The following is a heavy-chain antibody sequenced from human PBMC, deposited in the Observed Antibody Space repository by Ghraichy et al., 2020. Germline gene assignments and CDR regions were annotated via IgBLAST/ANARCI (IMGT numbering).Heavy chain of an antibody. V-gene: IGHV3-23*01. Sequence: GGSLRLSCAASGFTFSSYAMSWVRQAPGKGLEWVSAISGSGGSTYYADSVKGRFTISRDNSKNTLYLQMNSLRAEDTAVYYCARGGYCSGGSCYFEWGGNDYYGMDVWGQGTTVTVSS. CDR1: GFTFSSYA. J-gene: IGHJ6*02. D-gene: IGHD2-15*01. CDR2: ISGSGGST. CDR3: ARGGYCSGGSCYFEWGGNDYYGMDV.